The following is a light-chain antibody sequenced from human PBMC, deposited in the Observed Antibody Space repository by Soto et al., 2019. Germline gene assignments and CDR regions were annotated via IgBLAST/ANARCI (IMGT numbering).Light chain of an antibody. J-gene: IGKJ5*01. CDR3: QQYYNWPIT. CDR2: GAS. Sequence: EIVMTQSPATLSVSPGERSTLSCMAIQSVSSNLAWYQQKPGQAPRLLIYGASTRATGIPARFSGSGSGTEFTLTISSLQSEDFEVYYCQQYYNWPITFGQGTRLEIK. V-gene: IGKV3-15*01. CDR1: QSVSSN.